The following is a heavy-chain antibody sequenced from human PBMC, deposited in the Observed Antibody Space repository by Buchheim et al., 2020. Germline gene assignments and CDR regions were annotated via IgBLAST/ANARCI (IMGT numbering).Heavy chain of an antibody. V-gene: IGHV3-33*01. CDR3: ARGGVSHCYELDIYGMDV. CDR2: IWYDGSNK. J-gene: IGHJ6*02. D-gene: IGHD2-21*01. Sequence: QVQLVESGGGVVQPGRSLRLSCAASGFTFSSYGMHWVRQAPGKGLEWVAVIWYDGSNKYYADSVKGRFTISRDNSKNTLYLQMNSLRAEDTAVYYCARGGVSHCYELDIYGMDVWGQGTT. CDR1: GFTFSSYG.